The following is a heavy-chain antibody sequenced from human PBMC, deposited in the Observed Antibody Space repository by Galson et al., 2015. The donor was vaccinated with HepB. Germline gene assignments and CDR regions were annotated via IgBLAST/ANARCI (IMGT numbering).Heavy chain of an antibody. J-gene: IGHJ4*02. CDR1: GFTFSSYA. D-gene: IGHD2-15*01. Sequence: SLRLSCAASGFTFSSYAMHWVRQAPGKGLEWVAVISYDGSNKYYADSVKGRFTISRDNSKNTLYLQMNSLRAEDTAVYYCASPLAWSSGVYYFDYWGQGTLVTVSS. CDR2: ISYDGSNK. V-gene: IGHV3-30-3*01. CDR3: ASPLAWSSGVYYFDY.